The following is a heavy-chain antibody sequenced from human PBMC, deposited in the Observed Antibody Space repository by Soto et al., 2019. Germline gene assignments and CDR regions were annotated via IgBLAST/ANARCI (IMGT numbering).Heavy chain of an antibody. D-gene: IGHD3-22*01. CDR3: ARVHFSSSGEWSFDY. CDR1: GGSISSGGYY. V-gene: IGHV4-31*03. J-gene: IGHJ4*02. CDR2: IYYRGST. Sequence: PSETLSLTCTVSGGSISSGGYYWSWIRQHPGKGLEWIGYIYYRGSTYYNPSLKSRVTISVDTSKNQFSLKLNSENAADFAVYFFARVHFSSSGEWSFDYWGQGTLVTVSS.